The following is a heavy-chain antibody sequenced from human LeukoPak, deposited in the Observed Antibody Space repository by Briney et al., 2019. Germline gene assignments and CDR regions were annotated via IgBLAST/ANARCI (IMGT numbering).Heavy chain of an antibody. CDR2: IHYSGST. Sequence: PSETLSLTCTVSGGSISYSSYYWGWIRQPPGKGLEWIGSIHYSGSTYYNPSLKSRVTISVDTSKNQFSLKVSSVTAADTAVYYCARTFDLGYYYYMDVWDKGTTVTISS. J-gene: IGHJ6*03. CDR1: GGSISYSSYY. V-gene: IGHV4-39*07. CDR3: ARTFDLGYYYYMDV. D-gene: IGHD3-9*01.